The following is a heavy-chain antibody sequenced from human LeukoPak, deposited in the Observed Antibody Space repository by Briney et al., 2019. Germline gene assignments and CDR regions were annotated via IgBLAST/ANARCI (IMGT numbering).Heavy chain of an antibody. CDR1: GGSFSGYY. Sequence: SETLSLTCAVYGGSFSGYYWSWIRQPPGKGLEWIGEINHSGSTNYNPSLKSRVTISVDTSKNQFSLKLSSVTAADTAVYYCARGYCSGGSCYWMDVWGQGTTVTVS. J-gene: IGHJ6*02. CDR3: ARGYCSGGSCYWMDV. D-gene: IGHD2-15*01. V-gene: IGHV4-34*01. CDR2: INHSGST.